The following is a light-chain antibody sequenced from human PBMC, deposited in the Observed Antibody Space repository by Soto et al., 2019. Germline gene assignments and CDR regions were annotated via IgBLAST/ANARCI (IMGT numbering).Light chain of an antibody. Sequence: QSALTQPPSASGSPGQSVTISCTGSSNDLGGYNYVSWYQHHPGKAPKLIIYEVRERPSGVPDRFSGPKSGNTASLTVSGLQAEDEADYYCSSYGGSDNLIFGGGTKLTVL. CDR2: EVR. CDR1: SNDLGGYNY. J-gene: IGLJ2*01. CDR3: SSYGGSDNLI. V-gene: IGLV2-8*01.